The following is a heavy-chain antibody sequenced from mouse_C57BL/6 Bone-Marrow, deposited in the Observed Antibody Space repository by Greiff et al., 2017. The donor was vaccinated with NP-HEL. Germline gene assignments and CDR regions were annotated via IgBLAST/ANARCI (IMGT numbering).Heavy chain of an antibody. Sequence: EVKVVESGGGLVKPGGSLKLSCAASGFTFSSYAMSWVRQTPEKRLEWVATISDGGSYTYYPDNVKGRFTISRDNAKNNLYLQMSHLKSEDTAMYYCARDRGLHFDYWGQGTTLTVSS. D-gene: IGHD2-4*01. CDR3: ARDRGLHFDY. CDR1: GFTFSSYA. J-gene: IGHJ2*01. CDR2: ISDGGSYT. V-gene: IGHV5-4*01.